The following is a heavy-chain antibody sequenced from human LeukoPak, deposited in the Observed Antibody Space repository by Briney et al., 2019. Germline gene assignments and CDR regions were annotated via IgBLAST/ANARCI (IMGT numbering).Heavy chain of an antibody. V-gene: IGHV1-2*06. D-gene: IGHD7-27*01. CDR3: ARETGGSFEYFDY. CDR2: INPSSGGT. J-gene: IGHJ4*02. Sequence: ASVKVSCKASGYSFTSYYIHWVRQAPGHGLEWMGRINPSSGGTNYAQKFQGRVTMTRDTSITTAYMGLSSLRSDDTAVYYCARETGGSFEYFDYWGQGTLVTVSS. CDR1: GYSFTSYY.